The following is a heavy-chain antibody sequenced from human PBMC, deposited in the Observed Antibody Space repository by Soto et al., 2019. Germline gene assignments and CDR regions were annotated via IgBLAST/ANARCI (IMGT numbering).Heavy chain of an antibody. V-gene: IGHV4-30-4*01. CDR3: ARILVDIVVYGMDV. CDR1: GGSISSGEYY. Sequence: QVQLQESGPGLVKPSQTLSLTCTVSGGSISSGEYYWSWIRQPPGKGLEWIGYIYYSGRTYYNPSLKSRVITAVDTSKNQFSLKLSSVTAADTAVYYCARILVDIVVYGMDVWGQGTTVTVSS. D-gene: IGHD5-12*01. CDR2: IYYSGRT. J-gene: IGHJ6*02.